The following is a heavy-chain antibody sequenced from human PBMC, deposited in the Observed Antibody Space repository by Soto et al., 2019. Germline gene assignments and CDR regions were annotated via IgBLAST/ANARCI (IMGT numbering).Heavy chain of an antibody. CDR3: AKGGGDCSGGRCYSGVDY. V-gene: IGHV3-21*04. Sequence: GGSLRLSCAASGFTFSSYSMNWVRQAPGKGLEWVSSISGSSSYIYYADSVKGRFTISRDNSKNSLYVQMNSLRAEDTAVYYCAKGGGDCSGGRCYSGVDYWGLGTLVTVSS. CDR2: ISGSSSYI. D-gene: IGHD2-15*01. CDR1: GFTFSSYS. J-gene: IGHJ4*02.